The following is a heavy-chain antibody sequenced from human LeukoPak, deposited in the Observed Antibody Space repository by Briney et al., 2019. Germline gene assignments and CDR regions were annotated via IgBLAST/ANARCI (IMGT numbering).Heavy chain of an antibody. CDR2: IYPSDSDT. V-gene: IGHV5-51*01. D-gene: IGHD3-16*01. Sequence: GGPLKISCKASGYSFYSYWIAWVRQTPGKGLEWMGIIYPSDSDTTYSPSFQGLVTISADKSIRTAYLEWSSLKASDTAMYYCARHALGGSYHQNDYWGQGTLVTVSS. J-gene: IGHJ4*02. CDR1: GYSFYSYW. CDR3: ARHALGGSYHQNDY.